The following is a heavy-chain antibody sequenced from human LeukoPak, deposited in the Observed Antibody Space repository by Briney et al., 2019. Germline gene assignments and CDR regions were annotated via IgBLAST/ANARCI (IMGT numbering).Heavy chain of an antibody. V-gene: IGHV5-51*01. Sequence: GEPLKISGKGSGSRFTSYWIGWVRQLPGKGLEWMGITYPGDSDTRYSPSLQGQVTISADKSISTAYLQWSSLKASDTAMYYCARGSGYLEYFQHWGQGTLVTVSS. J-gene: IGHJ1*01. CDR3: ARGSGYLEYFQH. CDR2: TYPGDSDT. CDR1: GSRFTSYW. D-gene: IGHD3-22*01.